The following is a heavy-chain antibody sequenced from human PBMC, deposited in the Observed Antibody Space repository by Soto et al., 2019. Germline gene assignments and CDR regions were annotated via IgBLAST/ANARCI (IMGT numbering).Heavy chain of an antibody. D-gene: IGHD6-13*01. CDR2: IYYSGST. J-gene: IGHJ5*02. CDR3: AEEAKIAAAGTANWFDP. CDR1: GGSISSYY. Sequence: SETLSLTCTVSGGSISSYYWSWIRQPPGKGLEWIGYIYYSGSTNYNPSLKSRVTISVDTSKNKFSLKLSSVTAADTAAYYCAEEAKIAAAGTANWFDPWGQGTLVTVSS. V-gene: IGHV4-59*01.